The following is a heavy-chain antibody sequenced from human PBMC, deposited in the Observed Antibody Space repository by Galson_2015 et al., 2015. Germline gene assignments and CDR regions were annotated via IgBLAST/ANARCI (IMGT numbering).Heavy chain of an antibody. J-gene: IGHJ4*02. CDR3: AKGRDIVVVTAISDF. V-gene: IGHV3-30*18. CDR2: ISYDGSNK. Sequence: SLRLSCAASGFTFSSYGMHWVRQAPGKGLEWVAVISYDGSNKYYADSVKGRFTISRDNSKNTLYLQMNSLRAEDTAVYYCAKGRDIVVVTAISDFWGQGTLVTVSS. D-gene: IGHD2-21*02. CDR1: GFTFSSYG.